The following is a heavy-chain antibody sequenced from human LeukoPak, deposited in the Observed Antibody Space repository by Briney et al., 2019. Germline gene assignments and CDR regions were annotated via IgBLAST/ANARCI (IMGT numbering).Heavy chain of an antibody. CDR2: MYSGGST. D-gene: IGHD4-17*01. CDR1: GFTVSTNY. Sequence: PGGSLRLSCAVSGFTVSTNYMSWVRQAPGKGLEWVSVMYSGGSTYYADSVKGRFTISRHNSKNTLYLEIKSLRTDDTAVYYCARGGGDYNPFDYWGQGTLVTVSS. J-gene: IGHJ4*02. CDR3: ARGGGDYNPFDY. V-gene: IGHV3-53*04.